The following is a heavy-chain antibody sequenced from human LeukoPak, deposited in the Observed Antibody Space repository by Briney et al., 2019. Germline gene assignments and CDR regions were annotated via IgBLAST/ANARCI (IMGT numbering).Heavy chain of an antibody. CDR3: ARAPFAHGSGTNYGMDV. V-gene: IGHV4-61*02. CDR1: GGSISSGSYY. D-gene: IGHD3-10*01. J-gene: IGHJ6*02. Sequence: ASETLSLTCTVSGGSISSGSYYWSWIRQPAGKGLEWIGRIYTSGSTNYNPSLKSRVTISVDTSKNQFSLKLSSVTAADTAVYYCARAPFAHGSGTNYGMDVWGQGTTVTVSS. CDR2: IYTSGST.